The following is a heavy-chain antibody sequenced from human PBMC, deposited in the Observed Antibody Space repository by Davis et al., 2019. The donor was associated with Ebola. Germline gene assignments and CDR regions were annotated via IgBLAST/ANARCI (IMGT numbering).Heavy chain of an antibody. J-gene: IGHJ4*02. Sequence: PGGSLRLSCAASGFPFGNFWMRWVRQVPGKGLEWVSRINSVGTTTNYADAVKGRFTMSRDNSKNTLYLEMTSLRGDDTAVYFCGRDTRGIDSWGQGTLVTVSS. V-gene: IGHV3-74*01. CDR3: GRDTRGIDS. CDR2: INSVGTTT. D-gene: IGHD3-16*01. CDR1: GFPFGNFW.